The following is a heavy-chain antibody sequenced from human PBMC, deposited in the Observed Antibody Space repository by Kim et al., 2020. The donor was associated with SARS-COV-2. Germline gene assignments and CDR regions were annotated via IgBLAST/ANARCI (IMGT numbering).Heavy chain of an antibody. CDR1: GFTFSSYG. CDR3: AKDRGFGELLFRVAYYFDY. CDR2: ISYDGSNK. D-gene: IGHD1-26*01. V-gene: IGHV3-30*18. Sequence: GGSLRLSCAASGFTFSSYGMHWVRQAPGKGLEWVAVISYDGSNKYYADSVKGRFTISRDNSKNTLYLQMNSLRAEDTAVYYCAKDRGFGELLFRVAYYFDYWGQGTLVTVSS. J-gene: IGHJ4*02.